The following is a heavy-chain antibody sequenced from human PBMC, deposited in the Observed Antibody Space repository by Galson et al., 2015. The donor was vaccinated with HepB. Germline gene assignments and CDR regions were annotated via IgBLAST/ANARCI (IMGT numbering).Heavy chain of an antibody. CDR1: GYSFTSYW. CDR2: IYPGDSDT. J-gene: IGHJ4*02. D-gene: IGHD3-22*01. V-gene: IGHV5-51*01. Sequence: QSGAEVTKPGESLKISCKGSGYSFTSYWIGWVRQMPGKGLEWMGIIYPGDSDTRYSPSFQGQVTISADKSISTAYLQWSSLKASDTAMYYCARRQAATRGYYYDSSGYLFDYWGQGTLVTVSS. CDR3: ARRQAATRGYYYDSSGYLFDY.